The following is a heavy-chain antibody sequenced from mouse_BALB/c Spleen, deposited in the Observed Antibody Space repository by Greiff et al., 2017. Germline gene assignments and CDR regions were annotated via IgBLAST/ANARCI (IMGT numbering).Heavy chain of an antibody. CDR1: GFTFSSYA. D-gene: IGHD2-3*01. V-gene: IGHV5-6-5*01. Sequence: EVHLVESGGGLVKPGGSLKLSCAASGFTFSSYAMSWVRQTPEKRLEWVASISSGGSTYYPDSVKGRFTISRDNARNILYLQMSSLRSEDTAMYYCARGDGYYSYYYAMDYWGQGTSVTVSS. CDR2: ISSGGST. J-gene: IGHJ4*01. CDR3: ARGDGYYSYYYAMDY.